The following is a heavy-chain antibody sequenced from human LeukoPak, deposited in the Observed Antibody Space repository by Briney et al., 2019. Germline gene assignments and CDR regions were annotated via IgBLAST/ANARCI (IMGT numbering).Heavy chain of an antibody. D-gene: IGHD6-13*01. CDR2: ISGSGGST. Sequence: GGSLRLSCAASGFTFSSYAMSRVRQAPGKGLEWVSAISGSGGSTYYADSVKGRFTISRDNSKNTLYLQMNSLRAEDTAVYYCAKVEYGSSRYLDYWGQGTLVTVSS. J-gene: IGHJ4*02. CDR1: GFTFSSYA. V-gene: IGHV3-23*01. CDR3: AKVEYGSSRYLDY.